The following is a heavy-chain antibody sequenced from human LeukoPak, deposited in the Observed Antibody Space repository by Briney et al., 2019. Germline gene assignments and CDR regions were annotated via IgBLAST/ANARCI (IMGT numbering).Heavy chain of an antibody. CDR3: ARGNSGVAVARFDY. V-gene: IGHV6-1*01. Sequence: SQTLSLTCAISGDSVSNNNAAWNWIRQSPSRGLEWRGRTYYRSKWYTDSAVSVNSRITSNPDTSKNQFSLQLTSVTPEDSAVYYCARGNSGVAVARFDYWGQGTLVTVSS. D-gene: IGHD6-19*01. J-gene: IGHJ4*02. CDR1: GDSVSNNNAA. CDR2: TYYRSKWYT.